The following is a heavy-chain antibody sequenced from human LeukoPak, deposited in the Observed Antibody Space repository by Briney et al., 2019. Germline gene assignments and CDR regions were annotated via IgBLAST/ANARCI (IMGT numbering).Heavy chain of an antibody. D-gene: IGHD2-15*01. V-gene: IGHV6-1*01. Sequence: SQTLSLTCAVSGDSVSSNSGTWNWIRQSPSRGLEWRGRTYYRSKWYNDYAVSVKSRIAINPDTSKNQFSLQLNSVTPEDTALYYCAREGCSGGRCYNWFDPWGQGTLVTVSS. J-gene: IGHJ5*02. CDR1: GDSVSSNSGT. CDR3: AREGCSGGRCYNWFDP. CDR2: TYYRSKWYN.